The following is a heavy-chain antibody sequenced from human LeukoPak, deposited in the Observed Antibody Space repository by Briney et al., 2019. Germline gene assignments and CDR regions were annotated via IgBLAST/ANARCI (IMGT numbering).Heavy chain of an antibody. CDR3: ARRHPASGSYYVYYYYMDV. D-gene: IGHD1-26*01. Sequence: KPSETLSLTCTVSGGSISSSSYYWGWIRQPPGKGLEWIGSIYYSGSTYYNPSLKSRVTISVDTSKNQFSLKLSSVTAADTAVYYCARRHPASGSYYVYYYYMDVWGKGTTVTVSS. CDR2: IYYSGST. J-gene: IGHJ6*03. V-gene: IGHV4-39*01. CDR1: GGSISSSSYY.